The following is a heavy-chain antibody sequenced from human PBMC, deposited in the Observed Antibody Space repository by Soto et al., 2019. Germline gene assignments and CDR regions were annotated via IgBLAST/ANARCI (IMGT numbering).Heavy chain of an antibody. CDR2: MNPNSGNT. CDR3: ARGRYCSSTSCYQRRWFDP. CDR1: GYTFTSYD. J-gene: IGHJ5*02. D-gene: IGHD2-2*01. Sequence: RASVKVSCKASGYTFTSYDINWVRQATGQGLEWMGWMNPNSGNTGYAQKFQGRVTMTRNTSISTAYMELSSLRSEDTAVYYCARGRYCSSTSCYQRRWFDPWGQGTLVTVSS. V-gene: IGHV1-8*01.